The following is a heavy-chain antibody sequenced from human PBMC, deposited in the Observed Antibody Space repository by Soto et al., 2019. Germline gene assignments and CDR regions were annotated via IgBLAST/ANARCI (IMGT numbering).Heavy chain of an antibody. J-gene: IGHJ4*02. V-gene: IGHV4-31*03. D-gene: IGHD2-15*01. CDR3: ARGGSGDIVVGAAIDY. CDR1: GGSISSGDYY. CDR2: IFYSGST. Sequence: QVQLQESGPGLVKPSQTLSLTCSVSGGSISSGDYYWSWVRQHPGKGLEWIGYIFYSGSTYYNPYLKRRVTISVDTSKTQFSLKLSSVTAADTAVYYCARGGSGDIVVGAAIDYWGQGTLVTVSS.